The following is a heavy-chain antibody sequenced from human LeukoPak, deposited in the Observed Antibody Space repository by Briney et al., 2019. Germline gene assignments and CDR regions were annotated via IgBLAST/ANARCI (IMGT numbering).Heavy chain of an antibody. D-gene: IGHD4-11*01. CDR2: IYPGELDT. CDR3: ARLNTTLTTFLDY. CDR1: GYTFTNYW. V-gene: IGHV5-51*01. J-gene: IGHJ4*02. Sequence: GESLKISCQGSGYTFTNYWIGWVRQMPGKGLEWMGIIYPGELDTKNTPSFQGQVTISVDKSISTAYLQWSSLEASDTAMYYCARLNTTLTTFLDYWGQGTLVTVSS.